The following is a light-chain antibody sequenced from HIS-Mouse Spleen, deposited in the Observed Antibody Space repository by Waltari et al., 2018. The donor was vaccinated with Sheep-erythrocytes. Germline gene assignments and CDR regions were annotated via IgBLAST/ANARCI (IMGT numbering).Light chain of an antibody. V-gene: IGKV1-39*01. Sequence: DIQTTQSPSSLSASVGARVTITCRASQSNSSYLNSYQQKPGKAPKLLIYAASSLQSGVPSRFSGSGSGTDFTLTISSLQPEDFATYYCQQSYSTPPTFGGGTKVEIK. J-gene: IGKJ4*01. CDR1: QSNSSY. CDR3: QQSYSTPPT. CDR2: AAS.